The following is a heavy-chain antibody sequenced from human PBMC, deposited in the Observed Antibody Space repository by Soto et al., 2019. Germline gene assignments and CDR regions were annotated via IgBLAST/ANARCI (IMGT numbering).Heavy chain of an antibody. CDR2: VSGSGGST. CDR1: GCPFISYA. D-gene: IGHD1-20*01. J-gene: IGHJ4*02. CDR3: AKPPDYNWNDY. V-gene: IGHV3-23*01. Sequence: GGSLRLSCAASGCPFISYAMSWVRQAPGKGLEWISAVSGSGGSTYYADSVKGRFTISRDNSKDTLYLQMNNLRAEDTAVYYCAKPPDYNWNDYWGQGTLVTVSS.